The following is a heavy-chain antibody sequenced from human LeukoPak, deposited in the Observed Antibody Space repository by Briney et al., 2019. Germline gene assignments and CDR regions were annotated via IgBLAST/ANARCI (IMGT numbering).Heavy chain of an antibody. CDR3: ARADGSGAGYYMDV. D-gene: IGHD1-26*01. V-gene: IGHV3-21*01. Sequence: GGSLRLSCAASGFTFNNYAMTWVRQAPGKGLEWVSSISISSNYIYYADSVKGRFTISRDNAKNSLYLQMNSLRAEDTAVYYCARADGSGAGYYMDVWGKGTTVTVSS. J-gene: IGHJ6*03. CDR1: GFTFNNYA. CDR2: ISISSNYI.